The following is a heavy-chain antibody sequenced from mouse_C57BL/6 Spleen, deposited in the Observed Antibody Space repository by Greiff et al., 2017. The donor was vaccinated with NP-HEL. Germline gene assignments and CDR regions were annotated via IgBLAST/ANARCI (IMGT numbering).Heavy chain of an antibody. J-gene: IGHJ2*01. CDR1: GYTFTSYW. Sequence: QVQLQQPGAELVKPGASVKLSCKASGYTFTSYWMQWVKQRPGQGLEWIGEIDPSDSYTNYNQKFKGKATLTVDTSSSTAYMQLSSLTSEDSAVYYCARETGTGYFDYWGQGTTLTVSS. V-gene: IGHV1-50*01. CDR2: IDPSDSYT. D-gene: IGHD4-1*01. CDR3: ARETGTGYFDY.